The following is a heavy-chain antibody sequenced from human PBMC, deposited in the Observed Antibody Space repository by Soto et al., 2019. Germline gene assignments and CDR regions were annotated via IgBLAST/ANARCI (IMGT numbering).Heavy chain of an antibody. Sequence: GGSLRLSCAASGFPFDDYGMSWVRQAPGKGLEWVSGINWNGGSTGYADSVKGRFTISRDNAKNSLYLQMNSLRASDTAMYYCARMDGDYGRVLFWGQGTLVTVSS. CDR3: ARMDGDYGRVLF. V-gene: IGHV3-20*04. CDR1: GFPFDDYG. D-gene: IGHD4-17*01. CDR2: INWNGGST. J-gene: IGHJ4*02.